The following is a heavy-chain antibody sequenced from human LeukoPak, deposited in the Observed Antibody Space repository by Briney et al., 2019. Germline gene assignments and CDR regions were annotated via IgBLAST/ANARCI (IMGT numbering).Heavy chain of an antibody. CDR3: AKTLY. J-gene: IGHJ4*02. V-gene: IGHV3-30*18. CDR2: ISYDGSNK. Sequence: GGSLRLSCAASGFTFSSYGMHWVRQAPGKGLEWVAVISYDGSNKYYADSVKGRFTISRDNSKNTLYLQMNSLRAEDTAVYYCAKTLYWGREPWSPSPQ. CDR1: GFTFSSYG.